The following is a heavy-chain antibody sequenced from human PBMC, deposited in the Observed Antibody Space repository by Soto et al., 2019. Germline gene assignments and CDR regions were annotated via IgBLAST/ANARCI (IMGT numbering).Heavy chain of an antibody. CDR1: NETLTTYG. D-gene: IGHD6-6*01. Sequence: QVHLVQSGAEVKKPGASVKVSCKASNETLTTYGISWVRQAPGQGLEWMGWVSGYSGHSSSAQEFQVRVIMTTDTSTYTAYMELRSLTSDDSAVYFCARDSSSSGYYYGMDVWGQGTTVTVSS. J-gene: IGHJ6*02. V-gene: IGHV1-18*01. CDR3: ARDSSSSGYYYGMDV. CDR2: VSGYSGHS.